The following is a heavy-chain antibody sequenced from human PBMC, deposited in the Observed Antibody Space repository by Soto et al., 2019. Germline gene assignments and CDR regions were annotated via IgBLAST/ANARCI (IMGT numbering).Heavy chain of an antibody. CDR1: GGTFSSYA. CDR2: IIPIFGTA. CDR3: ASLPCSGGSCYRGGKRFFDY. Sequence: ASVKVSCKASGGTFSSYAISWVRQAPGQGLEWMGGIIPIFGTANYAQKFQGRVTITADKSTSTAYMELSSLRSEDTAVYYCASLPCSGGSCYRGGKRFFDYWGQGTLVTVSS. V-gene: IGHV1-69*06. J-gene: IGHJ4*02. D-gene: IGHD2-15*01.